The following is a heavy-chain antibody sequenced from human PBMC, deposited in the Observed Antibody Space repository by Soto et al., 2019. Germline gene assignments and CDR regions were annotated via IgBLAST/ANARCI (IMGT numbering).Heavy chain of an antibody. Sequence: SETLSLTCTVSGGSISSGGYYWSWIRQHPGKGLEWIGYIYYSGSTYYNPSLKSRVTISVDTSKNQFSLKLSSVTAADTAVYYCARDVRGGYSYVPRFPSPSWFDPWGQGTLVTVSS. CDR2: IYYSGST. CDR3: ARDVRGGYSYVPRFPSPSWFDP. D-gene: IGHD5-18*01. CDR1: GGSISSGGYY. V-gene: IGHV4-31*03. J-gene: IGHJ5*02.